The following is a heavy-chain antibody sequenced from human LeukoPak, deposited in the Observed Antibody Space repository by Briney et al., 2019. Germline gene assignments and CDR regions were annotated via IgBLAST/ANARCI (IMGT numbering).Heavy chain of an antibody. CDR2: ISPYRGNT. CDR1: GYNFAQYG. Sequence: GASVKVSCKASGYNFAQYGISWVRQAPGQGLEWMAWISPYRGNTGYAQRFQDRITLTRDTSTTTAYMELRRLISNDKAVYYCARDDVDHALDLWAGGT. CDR3: ARDDVDHALDL. D-gene: IGHD1-14*01. J-gene: IGHJ5*02. V-gene: IGHV1-18*01.